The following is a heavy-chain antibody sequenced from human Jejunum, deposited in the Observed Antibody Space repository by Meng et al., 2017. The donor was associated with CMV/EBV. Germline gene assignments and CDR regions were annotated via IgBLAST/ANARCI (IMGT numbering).Heavy chain of an antibody. CDR1: GFTFRSYW. Sequence: SCAASGFTFRSYWMHWARQAQGKGLVWVSRINTDGSTTNYADSVKGRFTISRDDAKNTLYLQMNSLRAEDTAVYSCARAGDYRFDYWGQGTLVTVSS. CDR3: ARAGDYRFDY. D-gene: IGHD4-17*01. J-gene: IGHJ4*02. CDR2: INTDGSTT. V-gene: IGHV3-74*01.